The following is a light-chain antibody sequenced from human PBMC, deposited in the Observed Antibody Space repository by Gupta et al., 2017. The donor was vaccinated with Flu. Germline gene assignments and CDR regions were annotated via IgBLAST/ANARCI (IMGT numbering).Light chain of an antibody. J-gene: IGLJ3*02. V-gene: IGLV1-47*01. CDR1: NSKIGSNY. CDR3: AAWDDSLSGRV. CDR2: RNN. Sequence: RVTISCSGSNSKIGSNYVYWYQQLPGTAPKVLIYRNNQRPSGVPDRFSGSKSGTSASLAISGLRAEDEADYYCAAWDDSLSGRVFGGGTKLTVL.